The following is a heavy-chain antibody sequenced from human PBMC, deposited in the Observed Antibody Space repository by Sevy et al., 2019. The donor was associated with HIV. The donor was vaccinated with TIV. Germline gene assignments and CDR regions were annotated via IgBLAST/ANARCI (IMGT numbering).Heavy chain of an antibody. J-gene: IGHJ4*02. CDR2: IQYDGSSK. CDR1: GFSYSSYG. CDR3: VKEGGGEGGDH. Sequence: GSLRLSCAASGFSYSSYGMHWVRQAPGKGLEWVAYIQYDGSSKDYADSVKGRFTISRDNSKNTLDLQMNSLRVEDTAVYYCVKEGGGEGGDHWGQGTLVTVSS. D-gene: IGHD2-21*01. V-gene: IGHV3-30*02.